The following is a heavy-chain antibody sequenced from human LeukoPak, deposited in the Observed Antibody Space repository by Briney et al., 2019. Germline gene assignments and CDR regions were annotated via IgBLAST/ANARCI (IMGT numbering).Heavy chain of an antibody. CDR2: INQDGSVK. J-gene: IGHJ4*02. D-gene: IGHD6-6*01. CDR1: GFTYSSYA. CDR3: ARVGYSSSAFDY. Sequence: GGSLRLSCAASGFTYSSYAMHWVRQAPGKGLEWVANINQDGSVKYYVDSVKGRFTVSRDHAKNSVYLQMSSLRAEDTAVYYCARVGYSSSAFDYWGQGTLVTVSS. V-gene: IGHV3-7*04.